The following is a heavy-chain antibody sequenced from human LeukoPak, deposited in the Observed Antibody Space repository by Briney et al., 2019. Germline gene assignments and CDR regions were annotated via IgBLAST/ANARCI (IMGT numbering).Heavy chain of an antibody. CDR1: GYTFTSYG. J-gene: IGHJ4*02. Sequence: EASVKVSCKASGYTFTSYGVTWVRQAPGQGLGWMGWISTYSDNTNYAQKFQGRVTMTTDTSTSTAYMELRSLTSDDTAVYYCARDLPYSSSSAIPFDYWGQGTLVTVSS. CDR3: ARDLPYSSSSAIPFDY. CDR2: ISTYSDNT. D-gene: IGHD6-6*01. V-gene: IGHV1-18*01.